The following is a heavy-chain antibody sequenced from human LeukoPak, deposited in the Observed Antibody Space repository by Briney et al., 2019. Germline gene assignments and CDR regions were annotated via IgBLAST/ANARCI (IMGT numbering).Heavy chain of an antibody. CDR3: AKDTGRTGGLTDPFDY. Sequence: GRSLRLSCAASGFTFSSYAMHWVRQAPGKGLEWVAVISYDGSNKYYVDSVKGRFTISRDNSKNTLYLQMNSLRAEDTALYYCAKDTGRTGGLTDPFDYWGQGTLVTVSS. V-gene: IGHV3-30*04. CDR1: GFTFSSYA. D-gene: IGHD4-11*01. CDR2: ISYDGSNK. J-gene: IGHJ4*02.